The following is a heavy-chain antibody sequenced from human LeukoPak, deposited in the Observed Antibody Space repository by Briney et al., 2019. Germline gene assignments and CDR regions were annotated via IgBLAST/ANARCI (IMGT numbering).Heavy chain of an antibody. CDR2: VYYSGST. Sequence: SQTLSLTCTVSGGSISSGGYYWSRIRQHPGKGLEWIGSVYYSGSTNYSPSLQGRVIISLDTSRNQFSLKLSSVTAADTAVYYCASGDNDPLFDYWGQGALVTVSS. D-gene: IGHD1-1*01. CDR1: GGSISSGGYY. V-gene: IGHV4-31*03. J-gene: IGHJ4*02. CDR3: ASGDNDPLFDY.